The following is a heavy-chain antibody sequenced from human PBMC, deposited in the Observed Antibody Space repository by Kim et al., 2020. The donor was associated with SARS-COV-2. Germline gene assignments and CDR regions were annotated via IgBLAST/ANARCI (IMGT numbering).Heavy chain of an antibody. CDR3: ARAVYYYDSSGYDYYYYYMDV. D-gene: IGHD3-22*01. V-gene: IGHV1-69*13. CDR2: IIPIFGTA. Sequence: SVKVSCKASGGTFSSYAISWVRQAPGQGLEWMGGIIPIFGTANYAQKFQGRVTITADESTSTAYMELSSLRSEDTAVYYCARAVYYYDSSGYDYYYYYMDVWGKGTTVTVSS. CDR1: GGTFSSYA. J-gene: IGHJ6*03.